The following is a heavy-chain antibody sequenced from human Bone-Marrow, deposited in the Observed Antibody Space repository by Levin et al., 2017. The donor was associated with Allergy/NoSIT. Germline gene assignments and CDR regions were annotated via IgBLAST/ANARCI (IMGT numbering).Heavy chain of an antibody. CDR1: GFSFDRHS. CDR3: AREGPFYEYMPFREPNASNL. D-gene: IGHD1-14*01. V-gene: IGHV3-30-3*01. J-gene: IGHJ3*01. Sequence: GESLKISCADSGFSFDRHSMHWVRQAPGKGLEWVANIFFDGSEKYYADSVKGRFTISRDNRKNTLYLQMDSLRPEDTAVYYCAREGPFYEYMPFREPNASNLWGQGTMVTVSA. CDR2: IFFDGSEK.